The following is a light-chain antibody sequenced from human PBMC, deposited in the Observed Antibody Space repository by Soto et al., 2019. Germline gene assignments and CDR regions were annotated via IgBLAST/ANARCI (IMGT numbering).Light chain of an antibody. CDR3: AAWDDNLSGPL. V-gene: IGLV1-47*01. J-gene: IGLJ3*02. Sequence: QPVLTQPPSASATPGQRVTISCSGSSSNIGNNYIYWYHQLPGTAPKLLIYRNDQRASGVPDRFSGSKSDTSGSLAISGLRSDDEGIYYCAAWDDNLSGPLFGGGTKLTVL. CDR2: RND. CDR1: SSNIGNNY.